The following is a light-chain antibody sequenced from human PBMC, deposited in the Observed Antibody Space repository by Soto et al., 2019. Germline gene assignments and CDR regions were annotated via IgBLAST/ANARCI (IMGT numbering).Light chain of an antibody. CDR2: SNN. V-gene: IGLV1-44*01. CDR1: SSNIGSNT. Sequence: QSVLTQPPSASGTPGQRVTISCSGSSSNIGSNTVNWYQQFPGTAPKLLIYSNNQRSSGVPDRFSGSKSGTSASLAISGLQSEDEAEYYCAAWDGSLNGWVFGGGTKVTVL. J-gene: IGLJ3*02. CDR3: AAWDGSLNGWV.